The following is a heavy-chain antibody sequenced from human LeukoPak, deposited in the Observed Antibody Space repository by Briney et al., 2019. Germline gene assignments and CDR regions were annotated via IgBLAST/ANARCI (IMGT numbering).Heavy chain of an antibody. J-gene: IGHJ4*02. CDR3: ARERVRGYSYGYLDY. D-gene: IGHD5-18*01. Sequence: PGRSLRLSCAASGFTFSSYAMHWGRQAPGKGLEWGAVISYDGSNKYYSDSVKGRFTISRDNSKNTLYLQMNSLRAEDTAVYYCARERVRGYSYGYLDYWGQGTLVTVSS. CDR1: GFTFSSYA. CDR2: ISYDGSNK. V-gene: IGHV3-30*04.